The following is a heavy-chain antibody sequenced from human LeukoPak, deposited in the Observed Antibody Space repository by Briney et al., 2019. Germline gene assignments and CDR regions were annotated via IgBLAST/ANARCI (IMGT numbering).Heavy chain of an antibody. CDR2: IYPGDSDT. D-gene: IGHD3-9*01. CDR1: GYSFTSYW. V-gene: IGHV5-51*01. J-gene: IGHJ4*02. Sequence: GESLQISCKGSGYSFTSYWIGWVRRMPGKGREWMGIIYPGDSDTRYSPSFQGQVTISADKSISTAYLQWSSLKASDTAMYYCARPQGTIFSYIDYWGQGTLVTVSS. CDR3: ARPQGTIFSYIDY.